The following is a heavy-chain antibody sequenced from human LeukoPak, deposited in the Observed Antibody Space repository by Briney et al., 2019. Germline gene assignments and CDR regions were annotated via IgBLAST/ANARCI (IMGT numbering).Heavy chain of an antibody. D-gene: IGHD3-3*01. CDR3: AREGVTIFGVVTYYGMDV. Sequence: ASVKVSCKASGYTFTGYYMHWVRQAPGQGLEWMGWISAYNGNTNYAQKLQGRVTMTTDTSTSTAYMELRSLRSDDTAVYYCAREGVTIFGVVTYYGMDVWGQGTTVTVSS. CDR2: ISAYNGNT. CDR1: GYTFTGYY. V-gene: IGHV1-18*04. J-gene: IGHJ6*02.